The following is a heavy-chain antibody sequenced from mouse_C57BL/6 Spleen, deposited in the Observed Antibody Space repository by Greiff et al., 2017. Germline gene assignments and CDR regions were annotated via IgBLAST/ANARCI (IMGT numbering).Heavy chain of an antibody. CDR1: GFTFSDYG. D-gene: IGHD2-1*01. CDR3: ANYGNYDYAMDY. CDR2: ISSGSSTI. J-gene: IGHJ4*01. Sequence: EVKLMESGGGLVKPGGSLKLSCAASGFTFSDYGMHWVRQAPEKGLEWVAYISSGSSTIYYADTVKGRFTISRDNAKNTLFLQMTSLRSEDTAMYYCANYGNYDYAMDYWGQGTSVTVSS. V-gene: IGHV5-17*01.